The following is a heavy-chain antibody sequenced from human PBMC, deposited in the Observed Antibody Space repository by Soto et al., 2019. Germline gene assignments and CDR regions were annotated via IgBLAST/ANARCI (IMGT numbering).Heavy chain of an antibody. CDR3: AKDGEAGPSFFDD. CDR2: ISVSGGST. D-gene: IGHD2-21*01. J-gene: IGHJ4*02. V-gene: IGHV3-23*01. Sequence: XGSLRISWAASGFTFSSYTMSWVRQAPGKGLEWVSAISVSGGSTYYADSVKGRFTISRDNSKNKLYLQMNSLRAEDTAVYYCAKDGEAGPSFFDDWGQGTLVTVSS. CDR1: GFTFSSYT.